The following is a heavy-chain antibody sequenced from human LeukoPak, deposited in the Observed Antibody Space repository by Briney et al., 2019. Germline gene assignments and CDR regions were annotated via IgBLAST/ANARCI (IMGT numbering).Heavy chain of an antibody. CDR1: GGSFSGYY. Sequence: PSETLSLTCAVYGGSFSGYYWSWIRQPPGKGLEWIGEINHSGSTNYNPSLRSRVTISVDTSKNQFSLKLSSVTAADTAVYYCAGGRRYYDFWSGDNWFDPWGQGTLVTVSS. CDR3: AGGRRYYDFWSGDNWFDP. V-gene: IGHV4-34*01. CDR2: INHSGST. J-gene: IGHJ5*02. D-gene: IGHD3-3*01.